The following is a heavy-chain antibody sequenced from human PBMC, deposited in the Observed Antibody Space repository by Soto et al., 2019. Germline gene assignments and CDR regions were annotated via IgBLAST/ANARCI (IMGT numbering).Heavy chain of an antibody. Sequence: SETLSLTCTVSGGSISTYYLNWIRQPPGKGLEWIGYIYYSGSTSYNPSLKSRVTISVDTSKNQFSLKLRSVTAADTAVYYCASDRSSGWDQGYGMDVWGQGTTVTVSS. CDR3: ASDRSSGWDQGYGMDV. CDR2: IYYSGST. J-gene: IGHJ6*02. V-gene: IGHV4-59*01. D-gene: IGHD6-19*01. CDR1: GGSISTYY.